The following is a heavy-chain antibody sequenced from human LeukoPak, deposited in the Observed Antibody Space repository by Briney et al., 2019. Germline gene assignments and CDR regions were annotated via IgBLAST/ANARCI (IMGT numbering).Heavy chain of an antibody. CDR3: TRDHQVAADY. J-gene: IGHJ4*02. CDR1: GFTFSSYW. CDR2: IKQDGSDK. D-gene: IGHD6-19*01. Sequence: QPGGSLRLSCAASGFTFSSYWMSWVRQAPGKGLEWVANIKQDGSDKYYVDSVRGRFTISRDNAKNPLYLQMNSLRAEDTAVYYCTRDHQVAADYWGQGTLVTVSS. V-gene: IGHV3-7*01.